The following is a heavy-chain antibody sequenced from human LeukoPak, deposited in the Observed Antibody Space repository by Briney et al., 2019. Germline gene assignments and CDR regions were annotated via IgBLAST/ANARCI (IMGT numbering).Heavy chain of an antibody. J-gene: IGHJ3*02. CDR3: ARQKRTVIITTGADAFDI. CDR1: GYRLTSYW. Sequence: GESLKISCKGSGYRLTSYWIGWVSQMPGKGLEWMGIIYPADSDTRYSPSFQGQATISADKSISTAYLQWSSLKASDTAVYYCARQKRTVIITTGADAFDIWGQGTMVTVSS. CDR2: IYPADSDT. V-gene: IGHV5-51*01. D-gene: IGHD3-22*01.